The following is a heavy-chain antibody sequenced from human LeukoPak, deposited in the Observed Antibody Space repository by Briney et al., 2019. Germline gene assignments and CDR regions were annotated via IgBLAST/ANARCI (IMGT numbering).Heavy chain of an antibody. Sequence: GSLRLSCAASGLTVSSNYMSWVRQAPGKGLEWVSVIYSGGSTYYADSVKGRFTISRDNSKNTLYLQMNSLRAEDTAVYYCARGHNFGRLHPFDYWGQGTLVTVSS. D-gene: IGHD3-9*01. CDR2: IYSGGST. J-gene: IGHJ4*02. CDR1: GLTVSSNY. CDR3: ARGHNFGRLHPFDY. V-gene: IGHV3-66*01.